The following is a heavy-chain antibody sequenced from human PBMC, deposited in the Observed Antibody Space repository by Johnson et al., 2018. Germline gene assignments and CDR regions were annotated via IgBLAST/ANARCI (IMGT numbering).Heavy chain of an antibody. CDR3: AKDGRLLRYVDGAFIFQH. CDR1: GFTFSSYG. Sequence: LQESGGGVVRPGRYQRLSCAASGFTFSSYGMHWVRQAPGKGLEWVAVISYDGSNKYYGDSEKGRFTISREHSKTTLYLQMHSLRAEDTAVYYCAKDGRLLRYVDGAFIFQHGGQGTLVTVSS. V-gene: IGHV3-30*18. CDR2: ISYDGSNK. D-gene: IGHD3-9*01. J-gene: IGHJ1*01.